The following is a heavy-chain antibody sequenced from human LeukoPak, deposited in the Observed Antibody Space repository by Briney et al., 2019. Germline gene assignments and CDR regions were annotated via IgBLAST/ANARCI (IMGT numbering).Heavy chain of an antibody. Sequence: GGSLRLSCAASGFTFSDYYMGWIRQAPRKGLEWVSYIRGSGGDIHYADSVKGRFTTSRDNAKSSLYLQMNSLRAEDTAVYYCARDIVAAGLFFDYWGQGTLVTVSS. CDR1: GFTFSDYY. CDR2: IRGSGGDI. V-gene: IGHV3-11*04. J-gene: IGHJ4*02. CDR3: ARDIVAAGLFFDY. D-gene: IGHD6-13*01.